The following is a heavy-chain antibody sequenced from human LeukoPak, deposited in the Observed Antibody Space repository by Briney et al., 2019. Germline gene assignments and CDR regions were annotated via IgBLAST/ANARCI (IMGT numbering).Heavy chain of an antibody. Sequence: PSETLSLTCTVSGGSISSYYWSWIRQSPGKGVEWIGHIYATGSTNYNPSLKSRVTISVDTSKNQFSLKLTSVTAADTAVYYWERHSPDGISSVGGSITGPIDYWGQGTLVTVSS. D-gene: IGHD3-10*01. CDR1: GGSISSYY. V-gene: IGHV4-59*08. J-gene: IGHJ4*02. CDR2: IYATGST. CDR3: ERHSPDGISSVGGSITGPIDY.